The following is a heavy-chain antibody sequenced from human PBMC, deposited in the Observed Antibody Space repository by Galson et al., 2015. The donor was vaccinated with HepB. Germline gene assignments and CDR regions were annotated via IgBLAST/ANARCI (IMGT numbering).Heavy chain of an antibody. CDR3: VSTVAVAGTRSFDI. Sequence: SLRLSCAASGFTLSNYWMGWVRQAPGKGLEWVANIKQDGSEKYYVASVKGRFTISRDNAKNSLYLQMNSLRAGDTALYYCVSTVAVAGTRSFDIWGQGTMVTVSS. D-gene: IGHD6-19*01. J-gene: IGHJ3*02. CDR2: IKQDGSEK. CDR1: GFTLSNYW. V-gene: IGHV3-7*01.